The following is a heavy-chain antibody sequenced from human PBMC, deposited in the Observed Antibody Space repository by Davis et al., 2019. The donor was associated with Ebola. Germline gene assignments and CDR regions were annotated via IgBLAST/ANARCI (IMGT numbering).Heavy chain of an antibody. CDR3: ARDFWELPDY. D-gene: IGHD1-26*01. V-gene: IGHV3-7*03. J-gene: IGHJ4*02. CDR1: GFTFSSYA. CDR2: IKQDGSEK. Sequence: GGSLRLSCAASGFTFSSYAMSWVRQAPGKGLEWVANIKQDGSEKYYVDSVKGRFTISRDNAKNSLYLQMNSLRAEDTAVYYCARDFWELPDYWGQGTLVTVSS.